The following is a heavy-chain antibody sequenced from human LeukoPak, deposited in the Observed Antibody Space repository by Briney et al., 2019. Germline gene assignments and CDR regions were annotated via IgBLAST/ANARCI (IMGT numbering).Heavy chain of an antibody. CDR1: GGSFSGYY. CDR3: AGSYYYDSSGSDAFDI. CDR2: INHSGST. J-gene: IGHJ3*02. V-gene: IGHV4-34*01. Sequence: SETLSLTCAVYGGSFSGYYWSWIRQPPGKGLEWIGEINHSGSTNYNPSLKSRVTISVDTSKNQFSLKLTSVTAADTAVYYCAGSYYYDSSGSDAFDIWGQGTMVTVS. D-gene: IGHD3-22*01.